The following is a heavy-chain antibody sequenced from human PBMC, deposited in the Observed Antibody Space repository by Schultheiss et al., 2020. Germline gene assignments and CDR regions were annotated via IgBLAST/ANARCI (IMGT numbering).Heavy chain of an antibody. Sequence: GGSLRLSCAASGFTFSSYAMSWVRQAPGKGLEWVAVISYDGSNKYYADSVKGRFTISRDNAKNSLYLQMNSLRAEDTAVYYCASGSGSYCDYWGQGTLVTVSS. J-gene: IGHJ4*02. CDR3: ASGSGSYCDY. CDR2: ISYDGSNK. V-gene: IGHV3-30*03. D-gene: IGHD3-10*01. CDR1: GFTFSSYA.